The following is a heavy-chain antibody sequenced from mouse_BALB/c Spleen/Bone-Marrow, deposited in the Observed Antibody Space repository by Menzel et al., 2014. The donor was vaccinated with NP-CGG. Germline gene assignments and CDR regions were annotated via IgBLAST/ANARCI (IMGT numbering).Heavy chain of an antibody. CDR1: GFNIKDTY. CDR2: IDPANGNT. V-gene: IGHV14-3*02. CDR3: DRIYYYGRGYFDY. Sequence: EVKLVESGAELVKPGASVKLSCTASGFNIKDTYMHWVKQRPEQGLEWIGRIDPANGNTKYDPKFQGKATITADTSSNTAYLQLSSLTSEDTAVYYCDRIYYYGRGYFDYWGQGTTLTVSS. J-gene: IGHJ2*01. D-gene: IGHD1-1*01.